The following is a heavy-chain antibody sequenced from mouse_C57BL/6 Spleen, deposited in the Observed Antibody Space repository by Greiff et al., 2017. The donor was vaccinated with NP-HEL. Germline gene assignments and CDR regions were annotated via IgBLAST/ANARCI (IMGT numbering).Heavy chain of an antibody. CDR1: GYTFTSYW. Sequence: EVQLQQSGTVLARPGASVKMSCKTSGYTFTSYWMHWVKQRPGQGLEWIGAIYPGNSDTSYNQKFKGKAKLTAVTSASTAYMELSSLTNEDSAVYYCTRGYDGRAYYFDDWGQGTTLTVSS. CDR2: IYPGNSDT. V-gene: IGHV1-5*01. J-gene: IGHJ2*01. CDR3: TRGYDGRAYYFDD. D-gene: IGHD2-2*01.